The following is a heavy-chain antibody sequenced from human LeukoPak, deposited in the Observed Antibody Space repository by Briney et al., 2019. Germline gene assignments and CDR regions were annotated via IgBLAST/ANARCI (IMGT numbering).Heavy chain of an antibody. CDR2: IKRKGDGGTI. Sequence: GGSLRLSCAASGFTFSNAWMSWVRQAPGRGLEWVGRIKRKGDGGTIDYAAPVKGRLSISRDDSKNTLYLQMNSLKSEDTAVYYCTAGTGRSDFDYWGQGTLVTVSS. CDR3: TAGTGRSDFDY. V-gene: IGHV3-15*01. D-gene: IGHD3/OR15-3a*01. J-gene: IGHJ4*02. CDR1: GFTFSNAW.